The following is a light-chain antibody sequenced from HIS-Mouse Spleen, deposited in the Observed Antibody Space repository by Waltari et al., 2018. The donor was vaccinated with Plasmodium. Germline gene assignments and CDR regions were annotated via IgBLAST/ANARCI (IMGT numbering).Light chain of an antibody. J-gene: IGLJ2*01. CDR1: TSDVGGYNY. CDR2: EVS. CDR3: SSYAGSTPVV. Sequence: QSALTQPPSASGSPGQSVPISCTGTTSDVGGYNYVPWYQQPPGKAPKLMIYEVSKRPSGVPDRFSGSKSGNTASLTVSGLQAEDEADYYCSSYAGSTPVVFGGGTKLTVL. V-gene: IGLV2-8*01.